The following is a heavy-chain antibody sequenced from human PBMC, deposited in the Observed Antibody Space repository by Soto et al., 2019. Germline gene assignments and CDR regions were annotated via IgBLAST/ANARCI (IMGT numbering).Heavy chain of an antibody. Sequence: GGSLRLSCAASGFTFNSYSMTWVRQAPGKGLDWVSIISAGGGNTYYADSVKGRFTISRDNSKSTLYLQMNSLRVEDTAVYYCAKGRYIDFGVWFGELSAWGQGTLVTVSS. V-gene: IGHV3-23*01. J-gene: IGHJ5*02. CDR2: ISAGGGNT. CDR1: GFTFNSYS. D-gene: IGHD3-10*01. CDR3: AKGRYIDFGVWFGELSA.